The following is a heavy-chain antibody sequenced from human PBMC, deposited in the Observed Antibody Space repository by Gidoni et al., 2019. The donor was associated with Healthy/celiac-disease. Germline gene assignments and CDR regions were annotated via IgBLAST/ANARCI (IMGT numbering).Heavy chain of an antibody. D-gene: IGHD2-15*01. V-gene: IGHV3-23*04. J-gene: IGHJ4*02. CDR1: GFPFSSDS. CDR2: IIGSGGST. CDR3: AKSRSRLSRGSCYEG. Sequence: EVELVESGVGLVQPGGSRRLSCAASGFPFSSDSMSWVRQAPWQGLEWVTAIIGSGGSTHYADSGKCRSTISRDNAKNTLHLQMNSLRAEDTAVDYCAKSRSRLSRGSCYEGWGQGTLVTVSS.